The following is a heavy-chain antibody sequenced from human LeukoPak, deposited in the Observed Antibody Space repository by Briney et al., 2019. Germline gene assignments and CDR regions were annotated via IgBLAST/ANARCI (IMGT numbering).Heavy chain of an antibody. Sequence: PGGSLRLSCAASGFTFSSYAMSWVRQAPGKGLEWVSAISGSGGSTYYADSVKGRFTISRDSSKNTLYLQMNSLRAEDTAVYYCAKERHPSITAALYYFDYWGQGTLVSVSS. V-gene: IGHV3-23*01. CDR3: AKERHPSITAALYYFDY. D-gene: IGHD1-20*01. CDR2: ISGSGGST. CDR1: GFTFSSYA. J-gene: IGHJ4*02.